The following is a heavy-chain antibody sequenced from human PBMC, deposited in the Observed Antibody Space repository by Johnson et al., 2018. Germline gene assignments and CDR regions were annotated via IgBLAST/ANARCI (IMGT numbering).Heavy chain of an antibody. CDR3: AGGYFYYYLDV. V-gene: IGHV3-30*04. Sequence: QVQLVQSGGGVVQXGGSLRLXCAASGFTFNTYAMHWVRQAPGKGLEWVSVISYDGKKKFFADSVKGRFTITRDNSKNTLYLQMNSLRAEDMAVYYCAGGYFYYYLDVWGKGTTVTVSS. CDR1: GFTFNTYA. CDR2: ISYDGKKK. J-gene: IGHJ6*03.